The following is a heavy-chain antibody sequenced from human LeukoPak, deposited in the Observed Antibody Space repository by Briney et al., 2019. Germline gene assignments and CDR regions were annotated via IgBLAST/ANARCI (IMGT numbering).Heavy chain of an antibody. J-gene: IGHJ4*02. D-gene: IGHD3-22*01. V-gene: IGHV1-2*02. CDR3: ASQGRGSSGYYYNFDY. CDR1: GYAFTGYY. CDR2: INPNSGGT. Sequence: ASVKVSCKASGYAFTGYYMHWVRQAPGQGLEWMGWINPNSGGTNYAQKFQGRVTMTRDTSISTAYMELSSLRSEDTAVYYCASQGRGSSGYYYNFDYWGQGTLVTVSS.